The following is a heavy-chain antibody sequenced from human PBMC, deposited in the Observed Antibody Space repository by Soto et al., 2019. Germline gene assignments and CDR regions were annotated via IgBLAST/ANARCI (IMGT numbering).Heavy chain of an antibody. CDR1: GFTFSGYG. CDR2: IWHGGSNK. V-gene: IGHV3-33*01. Sequence: QVQLVESGGGVVQPGTSLTLSCAASGFTFSGYGMQWVRQAPGKGLEWVAVIWHGGSNKYYAESVKGRFTISRDNSKNTLYLKMNSLRGEDTAVYYCARAPYHYYMDVWGKGTTVTVSS. CDR3: ARAPYHYYMDV. J-gene: IGHJ6*03.